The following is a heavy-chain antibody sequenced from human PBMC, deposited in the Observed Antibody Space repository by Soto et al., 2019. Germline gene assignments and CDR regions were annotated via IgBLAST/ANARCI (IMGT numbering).Heavy chain of an antibody. CDR2: INPSGGST. CDR3: ARSYFRMGRHAAAAGTAFRY. Sequence: ASVKVSCKASGYTFTSYYMHWVRQAPGQGLEWMGIINPSGGSTSYAQKFQGRVTMTRDTSTSTVYMELSSLRSEDTAVYYCARSYFRMGRHAAAAGTAFRYWGQGTLVTVSS. CDR1: GYTFTSYY. D-gene: IGHD6-13*01. J-gene: IGHJ4*02. V-gene: IGHV1-46*01.